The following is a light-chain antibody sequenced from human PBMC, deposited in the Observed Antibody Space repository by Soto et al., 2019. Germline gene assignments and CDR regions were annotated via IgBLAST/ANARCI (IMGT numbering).Light chain of an antibody. V-gene: IGKV3-15*01. CDR2: GAS. CDR3: QHYNNWLCT. Sequence: EIVVTQSPALLSVSPGERATLSCRASHSVISSIAWYQQKLGQAPRLLIYGASTRATGIPARFSGSGSGTEFFLTISSLQSEDFAMYYCQHYNNWLCTFGGGTKVEIK. J-gene: IGKJ4*01. CDR1: HSVISS.